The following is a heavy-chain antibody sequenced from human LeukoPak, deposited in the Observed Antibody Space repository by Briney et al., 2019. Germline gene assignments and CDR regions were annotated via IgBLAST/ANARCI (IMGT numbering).Heavy chain of an antibody. CDR3: ALYSSGWSSTYWYFDL. V-gene: IGHV1-69*06. Sequence: GASVKVSCKASGGPFSSYAISWVRQDPGQGPELMGGLIPIFGTANYAQKFQGRVTITADKSTSTAYMELSSLRSEDTAVYYCALYSSGWSSTYWYFDLWGRGTLVTVSS. D-gene: IGHD6-19*01. J-gene: IGHJ2*01. CDR1: GGPFSSYA. CDR2: LIPIFGTA.